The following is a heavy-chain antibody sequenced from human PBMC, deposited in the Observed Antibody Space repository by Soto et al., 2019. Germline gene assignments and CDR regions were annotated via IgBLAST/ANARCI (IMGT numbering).Heavy chain of an antibody. CDR3: ARAAVAADLDY. CDR2: ISSNGGST. D-gene: IGHD6-19*01. Sequence: EVQLVESGGGLVQPGGSLRLSCAASGFTFSSYAMHWVRQAPGKGLEYVSAISSNGGSTYYANSVKGRFTISRDNSKNTLYLQSGSLRAEDMAVYYCARAAVAADLDYWGQGTLVTVSS. CDR1: GFTFSSYA. V-gene: IGHV3-64*01. J-gene: IGHJ4*02.